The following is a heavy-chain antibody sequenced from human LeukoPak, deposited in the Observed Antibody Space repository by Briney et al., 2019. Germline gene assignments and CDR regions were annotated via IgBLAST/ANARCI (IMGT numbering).Heavy chain of an antibody. J-gene: IGHJ4*02. D-gene: IGHD2-2*01. V-gene: IGHV5-51*01. CDR1: GYSFTSYW. CDR3: ATTPVPAANNREVDY. CDR2: IYPGDSDT. Sequence: GESLKISCKGSGYSFTSYWIGWVRQMPGKGLEWMGIIYPGDSDTRYSPSFQGQVTISADKSISTAYLQWSSLKASDTAMYYCATTPVPAANNREVDYWGQGTLVTASS.